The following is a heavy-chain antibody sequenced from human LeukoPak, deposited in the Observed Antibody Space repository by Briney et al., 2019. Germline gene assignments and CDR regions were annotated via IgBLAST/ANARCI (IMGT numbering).Heavy chain of an antibody. V-gene: IGHV3-23*01. CDR3: AKDQRFGDLDDY. D-gene: IGHD3-10*01. J-gene: IGHJ4*02. Sequence: GGSLRLSCAASGFIFNNYAMSWVRQAPGKGLEWVSSISGTGVTAYYADSVKGRFAISRDNSKNTRYLQMSSLRAEDTALYYCAKDQRFGDLDDYRGQGTLVTVSS. CDR2: ISGTGVTA. CDR1: GFIFNNYA.